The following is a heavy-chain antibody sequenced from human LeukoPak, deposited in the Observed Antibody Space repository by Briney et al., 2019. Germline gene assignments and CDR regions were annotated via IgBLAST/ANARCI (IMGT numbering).Heavy chain of an antibody. V-gene: IGHV3-7*04. D-gene: IGHD5-24*01. J-gene: IGHJ4*02. Sequence: GGSLRLSCAASGFTFSDSWMTWVRQTPGKGLEWVANIKRDGSEKNYVDSVKGRFTISRDNAKNSLYLQMNSLRAEDTAVYYCARAITCDYWGQGTLVTVSP. CDR1: GFTFSDSW. CDR2: IKRDGSEK. CDR3: ARAITCDY.